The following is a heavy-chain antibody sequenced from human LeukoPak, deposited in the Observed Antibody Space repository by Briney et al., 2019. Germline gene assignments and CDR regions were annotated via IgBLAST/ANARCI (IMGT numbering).Heavy chain of an antibody. Sequence: ASVKVSCKASGYTFTSYGISWVRQGPGQGLEWMGCISAYNGNTNYSQKLQSRVTITTATPTSTAYMELRSLRSDDTAVYYCARARGLASYGSWFDPWGQGTLVTVSS. D-gene: IGHD4-17*01. CDR3: ARARGLASYGSWFDP. CDR1: GYTFTSYG. CDR2: ISAYNGNT. J-gene: IGHJ5*02. V-gene: IGHV1-18*01.